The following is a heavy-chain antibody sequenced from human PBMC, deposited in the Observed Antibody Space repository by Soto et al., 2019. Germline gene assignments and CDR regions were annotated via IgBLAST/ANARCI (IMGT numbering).Heavy chain of an antibody. Sequence: EMQLLESGGGLVQPGGSLRLSCAASGFTMSTYSVTWVRQAPGKGLEWVSGISVTPGITFYADSVKGRFTISRDSSINAVYLQMNSLRAEDTAMYFCSKWSGYGDLWGQGTLVTVSS. CDR1: GFTMSTYS. V-gene: IGHV3-23*01. J-gene: IGHJ4*02. CDR3: SKWSGYGDL. CDR2: ISVTPGIT. D-gene: IGHD5-12*01.